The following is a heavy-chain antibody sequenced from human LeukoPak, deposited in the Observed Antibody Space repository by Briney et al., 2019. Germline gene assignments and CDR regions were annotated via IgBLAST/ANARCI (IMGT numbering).Heavy chain of an antibody. CDR2: INHSGST. J-gene: IGHJ2*01. V-gene: IGHV4-34*01. CDR3: ASPFYDSSGYGVSWYFDL. D-gene: IGHD3-22*01. Sequence: SETLSLTCAVYGGSFSGYYWSWIRQPPGKGLEWIGEINHSGSTNYNPSLKSRVTISVDTSKNQFSLKLSSVTAADTAVYYCASPFYDSSGYGVSWYFDLWGRGTLVTVSS. CDR1: GGSFSGYY.